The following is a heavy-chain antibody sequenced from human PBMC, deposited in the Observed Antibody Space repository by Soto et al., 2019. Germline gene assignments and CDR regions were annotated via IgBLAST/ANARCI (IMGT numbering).Heavy chain of an antibody. CDR2: ISGSGGST. D-gene: IGHD6-19*01. V-gene: IGHV3-23*01. CDR1: GFTFSSYA. J-gene: IGHJ2*01. Sequence: EVQLLESGGGLVQPGGSLRLSCAASGFTFSSYAMSWVRQAPGKGLEWVSAISGSGGSTYYADSVKGRFTISRDNSKNTLYLQMNSLIAEDTAVYYCANDRARYSSVACYFDLWGRGTLVTVSS. CDR3: ANDRARYSSVACYFDL.